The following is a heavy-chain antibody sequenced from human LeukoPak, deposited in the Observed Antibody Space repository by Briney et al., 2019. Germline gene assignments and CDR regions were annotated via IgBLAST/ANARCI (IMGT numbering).Heavy chain of an antibody. D-gene: IGHD1-1*01. CDR3: AKTRNGAFDI. CDR1: GFTFSSYG. CDR2: ISGSGGST. Sequence: GGSLRLSCAASGFTFSSYGMSWVRQAPGKGLEWVSAISGSGGSTYYADSVKGRFTISRDNSKNTVHLQINSLRAEDTAVYYCAKTRNGAFDIWGQGTMVTVSS. V-gene: IGHV3-23*01. J-gene: IGHJ3*02.